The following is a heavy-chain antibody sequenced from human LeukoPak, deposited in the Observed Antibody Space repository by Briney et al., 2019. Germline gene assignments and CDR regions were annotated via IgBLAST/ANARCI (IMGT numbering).Heavy chain of an antibody. CDR2: ISWNSGSI. Sequence: GGSLRLSCAASGFTFDDYAMHWVRQAPGKGLEWVSGISWNSGSIGYADSVKGRFTISRDNAKNSLYLQMNSLRAEDTALYYCAKSRSSRTGGGFDYWGPGTLVTVSS. V-gene: IGHV3-9*01. J-gene: IGHJ4*02. D-gene: IGHD6-13*01. CDR1: GFTFDDYA. CDR3: AKSRSSRTGGGFDY.